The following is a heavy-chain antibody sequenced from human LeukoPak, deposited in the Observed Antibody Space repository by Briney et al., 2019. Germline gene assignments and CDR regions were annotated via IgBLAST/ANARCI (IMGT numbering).Heavy chain of an antibody. CDR2: IYSDGST. V-gene: IGHV3-53*01. Sequence: GGSLRLSCAASGFTVSSNYMSWVRPAPGKGLDWVSVIYSDGSTYYADSVKGRFTISRDNSKNTLYLQMNSLRAEDTAVYYCARIPIVVITSGGYWGQGTLVTVSS. CDR3: ARIPIVVITSGGY. D-gene: IGHD3-22*01. J-gene: IGHJ4*02. CDR1: GFTVSSNY.